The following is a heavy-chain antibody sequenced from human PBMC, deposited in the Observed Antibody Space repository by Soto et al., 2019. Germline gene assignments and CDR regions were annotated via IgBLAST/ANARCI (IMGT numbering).Heavy chain of an antibody. J-gene: IGHJ5*01. D-gene: IGHD3-3*01. CDR3: ARTRNGGVADSFDS. Sequence: GALRLSCAASGFTFSRHAMHWVRLTPGRGLEWVLAISRDGSYIYYTDSVKGRFTVSRDNSKNTVFVQMNRLIPDDTALYFCARTRNGGVADSFDSWGQGTRVTVSS. V-gene: IGHV3-30*04. CDR2: ISRDGSYI. CDR1: GFTFSRHA.